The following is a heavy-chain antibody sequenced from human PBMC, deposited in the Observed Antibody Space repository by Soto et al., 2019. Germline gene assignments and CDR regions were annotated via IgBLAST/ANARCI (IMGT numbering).Heavy chain of an antibody. CDR3: ARGGDSYYYYYGMDV. D-gene: IGHD6-13*01. J-gene: IGHJ6*01. Sequence: VGSLRLSCAASGFTFSSYSMNWVRQAPGKGLEWVSSISSSSSYIYYADSVKGRFTISRDNAKNSLYLQMNSLRAEDTAVYYCARGGDSYYYYYGMDVWGQGTTVTVSS. V-gene: IGHV3-21*01. CDR2: ISSSSSYI. CDR1: GFTFSSYS.